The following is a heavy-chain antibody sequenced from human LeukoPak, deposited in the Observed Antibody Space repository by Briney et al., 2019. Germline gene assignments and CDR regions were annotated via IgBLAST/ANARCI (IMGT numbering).Heavy chain of an antibody. CDR2: IYYDASNK. Sequence: PGGSLRLSCAASGFTFRSSGMHWVRQAPGKGLEWVAVIYYDASNKSYADSVKGRFTISRDNSKNMLYLQMNSLRVDDTAVYYCARDRSRYVDYWGHGTLVTVSS. J-gene: IGHJ4*01. CDR3: ARDRSRYVDY. V-gene: IGHV3-33*01. CDR1: GFTFRSSG. D-gene: IGHD2-2*01.